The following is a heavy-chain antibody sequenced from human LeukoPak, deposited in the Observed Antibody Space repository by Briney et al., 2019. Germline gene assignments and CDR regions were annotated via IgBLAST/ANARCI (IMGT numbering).Heavy chain of an antibody. CDR3: ARGLLIRYAFDI. V-gene: IGHV1-69*05. CDR1: GGTFSSYA. CDR2: IIPIFGTA. D-gene: IGHD3-9*01. J-gene: IGHJ3*02. Sequence: ASVKVSCKASGGTFSSYANSWVRQAPGQGLEWMGRIIPIFGTANYAQKFQGRVTITTDESTSTAYMELSSLRSEDTAVYYCARGLLIRYAFDIWGQGTMVTVSS.